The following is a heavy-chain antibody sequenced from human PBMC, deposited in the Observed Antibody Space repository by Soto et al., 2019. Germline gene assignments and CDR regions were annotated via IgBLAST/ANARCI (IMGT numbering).Heavy chain of an antibody. CDR2: IYYSGST. CDR3: AREGYSSGYYYYYGMDV. Sequence: SETLSLTCTVSGGSISNHFWSWIRQPPGKGLEWIGYIYYSGSTNYNPSLKSRVTISVDTSKNQFSLKLSSVTAADTAVYYCAREGYSSGYYYYYGMDVWGQGTTVTVSS. CDR1: GGSISNHF. J-gene: IGHJ6*02. V-gene: IGHV4-59*11. D-gene: IGHD3-22*01.